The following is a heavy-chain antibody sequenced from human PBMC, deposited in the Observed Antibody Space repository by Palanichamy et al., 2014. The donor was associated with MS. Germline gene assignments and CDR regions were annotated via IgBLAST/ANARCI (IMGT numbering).Heavy chain of an antibody. Sequence: QPHLQESGSGLVKPSQTLSLTCAVSGGSISSGPYSWTWIRQPPGKGLEWIGYIYHSGTTQYNPSLKSRLTISLDRVKNEFSLRLTSVTAADTAVYFCARRNSYYYGLDVWGQGTTVIV. CDR1: GGSISSGPYS. V-gene: IGHV4-30-2*01. CDR2: IYHSGTT. CDR3: ARRNSYYYGLDV. J-gene: IGHJ6*02.